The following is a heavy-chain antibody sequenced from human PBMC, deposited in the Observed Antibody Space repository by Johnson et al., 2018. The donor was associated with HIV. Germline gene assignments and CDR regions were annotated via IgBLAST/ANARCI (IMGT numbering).Heavy chain of an antibody. J-gene: IGHJ3*02. CDR2: ISRDGGTE. Sequence: VQLVESGGGLVKPGGSLRLSCAASGFTFSSYGMHWVRQAPGEGLDWVAFISRDGGTEYYADSVKGRFAISRDNAKSTLYLLMNYLTPEDTAMYYCAVGIQLWFASEGDAFDIWGQGAMVSVSS. CDR1: GFTFSSYG. D-gene: IGHD5-18*01. CDR3: AVGIQLWFASEGDAFDI. V-gene: IGHV3-30*02.